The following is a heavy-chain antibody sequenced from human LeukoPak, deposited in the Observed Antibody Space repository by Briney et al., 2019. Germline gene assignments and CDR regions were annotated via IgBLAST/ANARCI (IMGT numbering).Heavy chain of an antibody. CDR3: GRAVGSSGYFSRDAFDI. Sequence: GGSLRLSYAPSGFTFSSYAMSWVRQAPGKGLEWAAVISGGGSGTYYADSVRGRFTISRDNSKNTVYLQMNSLRAEDTAIYYCGRAVGSSGYFSRDAFDIWGQGTMVTVSS. D-gene: IGHD3-22*01. CDR1: GFTFSSYA. J-gene: IGHJ3*02. V-gene: IGHV3-23*01. CDR2: ISGGGSGT.